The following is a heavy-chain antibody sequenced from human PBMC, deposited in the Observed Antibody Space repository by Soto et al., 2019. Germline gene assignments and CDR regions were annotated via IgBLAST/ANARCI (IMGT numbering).Heavy chain of an antibody. J-gene: IGHJ3*02. Sequence: SVKVSWKGCGGTFSSYAISWVRQAPGQGQEWMGGIIPIFGTANYAQKFQGRVTITADESTSTAYMELSSLRSEDTAVYYCARDSEPFIQLWPRGAFDIWGQGTMVTVSS. D-gene: IGHD5-18*01. CDR1: GGTFSSYA. V-gene: IGHV1-69*13. CDR3: ARDSEPFIQLWPRGAFDI. CDR2: IIPIFGTA.